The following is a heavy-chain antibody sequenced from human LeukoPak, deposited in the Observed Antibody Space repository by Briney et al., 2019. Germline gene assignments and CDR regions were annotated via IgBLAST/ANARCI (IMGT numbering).Heavy chain of an antibody. CDR1: GGSISSSSYY. CDR3: ARGDGYDTLDY. V-gene: IGHV4-61*05. D-gene: IGHD5-12*01. CDR2: IYYSGST. Sequence: PSETLSLTCTVSGGSISSSSYYWGWIRQPPGKGLEWIGYIYYSGSTNYNPSLKSRVTISVDTSKNQFSLKLSSVTAADTAVYYCARGDGYDTLDYWGQGTLVTVSS. J-gene: IGHJ4*02.